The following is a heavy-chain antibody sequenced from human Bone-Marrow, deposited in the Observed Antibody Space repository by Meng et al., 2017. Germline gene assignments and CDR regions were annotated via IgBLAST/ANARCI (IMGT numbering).Heavy chain of an antibody. D-gene: IGHD3-10*01. CDR3: ARAQVYYYGSGSYYNSPFDP. CDR1: GGSFSGYY. Sequence: SETLSLTCAVYGGSFSGYYWSWIRQPPGKGLGWIGEINHSGSTNYNPSLKSRVTISVDTSKNQFSLKLSSVTAADTAVYYCARAQVYYYGSGSYYNSPFDPWGQGTLVTVSS. J-gene: IGHJ5*02. V-gene: IGHV4-34*01. CDR2: INHSGST.